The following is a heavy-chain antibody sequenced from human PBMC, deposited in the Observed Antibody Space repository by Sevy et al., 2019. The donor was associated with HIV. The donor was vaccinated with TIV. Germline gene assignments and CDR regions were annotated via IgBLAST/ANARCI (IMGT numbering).Heavy chain of an antibody. J-gene: IGHJ6*02. Sequence: GGSLRLSCAASGFTFTTYAMTWVRQAPGKGLQWVSAISGSGGSTYYADSVEGRFTISRDNSKTTLYLQMNSLTHEDTALYYWAREGSYGDHDYQYYYGMDVWGQGTTVTVSS. V-gene: IGHV3-23*01. D-gene: IGHD4-17*01. CDR2: ISGSGGST. CDR3: AREGSYGDHDYQYYYGMDV. CDR1: GFTFTTYA.